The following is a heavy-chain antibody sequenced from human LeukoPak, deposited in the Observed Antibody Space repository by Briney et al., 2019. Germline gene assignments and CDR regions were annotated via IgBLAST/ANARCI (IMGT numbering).Heavy chain of an antibody. D-gene: IGHD2-2*01. Sequence: GGSLRLSCAASEFTFSLYAMNWVRQAPGKGLEWVSYINDVSSDIHYADSVKGRFTISRDNAKNTLSLQMNSLRAEDTAVYYSARDTYQPGLIDCWGQGTLVTVSS. CDR1: EFTFSLYA. V-gene: IGHV3-21*05. CDR3: ARDTYQPGLIDC. CDR2: INDVSSDI. J-gene: IGHJ4*02.